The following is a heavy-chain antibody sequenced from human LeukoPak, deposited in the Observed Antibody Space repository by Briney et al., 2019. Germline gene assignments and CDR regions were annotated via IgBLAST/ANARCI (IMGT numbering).Heavy chain of an antibody. Sequence: PSETLSLTCTVSGGSISSGSYYWSCIRQPAGKGLEWIGRIYTSGSTNYNPSLKSRVTISVDTSKNQFSLKLSSVTAADTAVYYCARAGFWSGYFDYWGQGTLVTVSS. CDR2: IYTSGST. D-gene: IGHD3-3*01. J-gene: IGHJ4*02. V-gene: IGHV4-61*02. CDR3: ARAGFWSGYFDY. CDR1: GGSISSGSYY.